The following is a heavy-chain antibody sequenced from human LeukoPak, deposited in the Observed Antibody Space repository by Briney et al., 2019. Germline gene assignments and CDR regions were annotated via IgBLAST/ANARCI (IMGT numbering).Heavy chain of an antibody. D-gene: IGHD3-9*01. CDR2: FDPENGET. CDR1: GFTFSSYA. Sequence: GGSLRLSCAASGFTFSSYAMHWVRQAPGKGLEWMGGFDPENGETIYAQKFQGRVTMTEDTSTDTAYMELSSLRSEDTAVYYCATSYYDILTGYRPLAYWGQGTLVTVSS. V-gene: IGHV1-24*01. CDR3: ATSYYDILTGYRPLAY. J-gene: IGHJ4*02.